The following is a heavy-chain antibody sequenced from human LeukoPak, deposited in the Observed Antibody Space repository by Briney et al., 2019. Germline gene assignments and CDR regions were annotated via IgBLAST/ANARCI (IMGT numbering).Heavy chain of an antibody. Sequence: SETLSLTCAVSGYSISSSYYWGWIRQPPGKGLEWIGSIYHSGSTYYNPSLKSRVTISVDTSKNQFSLKLSSVTAADTAVYYCARRLGSDAFDIWGQGTMVTVSS. CDR3: ARRLGSDAFDI. D-gene: IGHD1-26*01. CDR1: GYSISSSYY. V-gene: IGHV4-38-2*01. J-gene: IGHJ3*02. CDR2: IYHSGST.